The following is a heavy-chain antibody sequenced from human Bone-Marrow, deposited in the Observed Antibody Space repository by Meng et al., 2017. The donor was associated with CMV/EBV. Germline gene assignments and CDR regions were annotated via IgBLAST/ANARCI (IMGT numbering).Heavy chain of an antibody. V-gene: IGHV3-21*01. CDR1: GFTFSSYS. Sequence: GESLKISCAASGFTFSSYSMNWVRQAPGKGLEWVSSISSSSSYIYYADSVKGRFTISRDNAKNSLYLQMNSLRAEDTAVYYCARDKRVVAFTSYYYGMDVWGQGTTVTVSS. CDR2: ISSSSSYI. J-gene: IGHJ6*02. CDR3: ARDKRVVAFTSYYYGMDV. D-gene: IGHD2-15*01.